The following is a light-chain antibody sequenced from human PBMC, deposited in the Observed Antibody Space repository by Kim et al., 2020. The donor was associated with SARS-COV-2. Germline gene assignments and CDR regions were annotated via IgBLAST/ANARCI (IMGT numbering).Light chain of an antibody. CDR1: QSVSSN. CDR2: GAS. V-gene: IGKV3-15*01. Sequence: IVMTQSPATLSVSPGERATLSCRASQSVSSNLAWYHQKPGQAPRLLIYGASTRATGIPARISGSGSGTDFTLTVSSLQSEDFAVYYCQQYKNWPLTFGGGTKVEIK. CDR3: QQYKNWPLT. J-gene: IGKJ4*01.